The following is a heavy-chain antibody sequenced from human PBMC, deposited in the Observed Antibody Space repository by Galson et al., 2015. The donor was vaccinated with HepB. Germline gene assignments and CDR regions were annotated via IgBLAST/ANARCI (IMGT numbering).Heavy chain of an antibody. CDR1: GFTFSDSA. Sequence: SLRLSCAASGFTFSDSAMHWVRQASGRGLEWLGRIRSKPYNYATAYAVSVKGRVTISRDDLKNTLYLQMNSLKTEDTAVYYCARPTGGPGDFWGQGTLVTVSS. V-gene: IGHV3-73*01. CDR2: IRSKPYNYAT. J-gene: IGHJ4*02. D-gene: IGHD1-14*01. CDR3: ARPTGGPGDF.